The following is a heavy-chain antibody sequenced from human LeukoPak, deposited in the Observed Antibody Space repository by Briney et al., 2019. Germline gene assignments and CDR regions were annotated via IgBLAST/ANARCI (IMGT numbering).Heavy chain of an antibody. J-gene: IGHJ5*02. CDR2: IRYDGSNK. CDR3: AKVVRAVAGFVWGWFDP. CDR1: GFTFSSYG. V-gene: IGHV3-30*02. D-gene: IGHD6-19*01. Sequence: GGSLRLSCAASGFTFSSYGMHWVRQAPGKGLEWVAFIRYDGSNKYYADSVKGRFTISRDNSKNTLYLQMNSLRAEDTAVYYCAKVVRAVAGFVWGWFDPWGQGTLSPSPQ.